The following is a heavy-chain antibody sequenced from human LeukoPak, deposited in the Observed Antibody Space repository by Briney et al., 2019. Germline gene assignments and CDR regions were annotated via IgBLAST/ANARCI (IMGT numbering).Heavy chain of an antibody. V-gene: IGHV3-23*01. CDR1: GFTFSSYA. D-gene: IGHD6-13*01. CDR2: ISGSGGST. J-gene: IGHJ2*01. Sequence: GGSLRLSCAASGFTFSSYAMSWVRQAPGKGLEWVSAISGSGGSTYYADSVKGRFTISRDNAKNSLYLQMNSLRAEDTAVYYCARSPSIAAAAIDLWYFDLWGRGTLVTVSS. CDR3: ARSPSIAAAAIDLWYFDL.